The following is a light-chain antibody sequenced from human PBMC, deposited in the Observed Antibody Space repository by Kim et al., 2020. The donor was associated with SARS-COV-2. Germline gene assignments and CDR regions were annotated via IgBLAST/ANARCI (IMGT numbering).Light chain of an antibody. Sequence: QAVTTACTGTSSDVGGYNYVSWYQQNPGKAPKLMIYDVSKRPSGVPDRFSGSKSGNTASLTISGLQAEDEADYYCCSYAGSYTFGVFGGGTQLTVL. V-gene: IGLV2-11*01. CDR3: CSYAGSYTFGV. CDR2: DVS. CDR1: SSDVGGYNY. J-gene: IGLJ2*01.